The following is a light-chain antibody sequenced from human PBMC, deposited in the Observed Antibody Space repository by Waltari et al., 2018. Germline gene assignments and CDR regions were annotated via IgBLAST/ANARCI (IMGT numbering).Light chain of an antibody. Sequence: QSVLNQPPSASGTPGQRVTITCSGSSSNIGSNYVYWYQQLPGTAPKLLIYRNNQRPSGVPDRFSGSKSGTSASLAISGLRSEDEADYYCAAWDDSLSDVVFGGGTKLTVL. V-gene: IGLV1-47*01. CDR3: AAWDDSLSDVV. CDR2: RNN. J-gene: IGLJ2*01. CDR1: SSNIGSNY.